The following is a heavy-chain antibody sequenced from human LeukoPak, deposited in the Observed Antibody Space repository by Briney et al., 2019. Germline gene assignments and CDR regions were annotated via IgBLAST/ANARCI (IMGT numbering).Heavy chain of an antibody. CDR1: GVSISSGGYY. V-gene: IGHV4-31*03. D-gene: IGHD3-22*01. Sequence: SETLSLTCTVSGVSISSGGYYWSWIRPHPGKGLEWIGCIYYSGSTYYNPSLKSRVTISGDTSKNQFSLKLSSVTAADTAVLHCARFYDSSGIEKYYFDYWGQGTLVTVSS. J-gene: IGHJ4*02. CDR2: IYYSGST. CDR3: ARFYDSSGIEKYYFDY.